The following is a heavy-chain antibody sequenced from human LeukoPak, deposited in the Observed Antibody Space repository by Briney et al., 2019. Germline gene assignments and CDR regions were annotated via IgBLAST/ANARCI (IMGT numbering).Heavy chain of an antibody. CDR2: ISYDGSNK. Sequence: GGSLRLSCAASGFTFSSYGMHWVRQAPGKGLEWVAVISYDGSNKYYADSVKGRFTISRDNSKNTLYLQMNSLRAEDTAVYYCADGSGSYSDWGQGTLVTVSS. CDR3: ADGSGSYSD. CDR1: GFTFSSYG. V-gene: IGHV3-30*03. J-gene: IGHJ4*02. D-gene: IGHD3-10*01.